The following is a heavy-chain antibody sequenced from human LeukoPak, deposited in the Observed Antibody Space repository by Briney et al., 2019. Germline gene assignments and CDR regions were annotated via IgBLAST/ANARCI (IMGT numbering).Heavy chain of an antibody. CDR3: AKDPYHDGPSFGAFDI. CDR2: IKPDGSGQ. Sequence: GGSLTLSCEASGFTFSGYWMSWVRQTPGKGLEWVANIKPDGSGQIYVDAVKGRFTISRDNAKNSVFLQMNSLRGDDTAVYYCAKDPYHDGPSFGAFDIWGQGTIATVSS. CDR1: GFTFSGYW. J-gene: IGHJ3*02. V-gene: IGHV3-7*04. D-gene: IGHD3-10*01.